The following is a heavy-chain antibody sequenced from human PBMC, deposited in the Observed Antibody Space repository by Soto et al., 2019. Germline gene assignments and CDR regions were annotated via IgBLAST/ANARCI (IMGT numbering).Heavy chain of an antibody. J-gene: IGHJ6*02. CDR3: ARTQRNRLGYCSGGSCSVTYYYYGMDV. V-gene: IGHV1-18*01. Sequence: ASVKVSCKASGYTFTSYGISWVRQAPGQGLGWMGWISAYNGNTNYAQKLQGRVTMTTDTSTSTAYMELRSLRSDDTAVYYCARTQRNRLGYCSGGSCSVTYYYYGMDVWGQGTTVTVSS. D-gene: IGHD2-15*01. CDR2: ISAYNGNT. CDR1: GYTFTSYG.